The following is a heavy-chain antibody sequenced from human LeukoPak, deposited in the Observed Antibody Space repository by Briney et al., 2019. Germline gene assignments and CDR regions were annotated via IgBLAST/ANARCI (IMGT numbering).Heavy chain of an antibody. CDR1: GGSITSGYY. CDR3: ARDNREYCSGGSCYSPPGAFDI. V-gene: IGHV4-30-4*08. CDR2: IYYSGST. J-gene: IGHJ3*02. Sequence: SETLSLTCTVSGGSITSGYYWAWIRQPPGKGLEWIGYIYYSGSTYYNPSLKSRVTISVDTSKNQFSLKLSSVTAADTAVYYCARDNREYCSGGSCYSPPGAFDIWGQGTMVTVSS. D-gene: IGHD2-15*01.